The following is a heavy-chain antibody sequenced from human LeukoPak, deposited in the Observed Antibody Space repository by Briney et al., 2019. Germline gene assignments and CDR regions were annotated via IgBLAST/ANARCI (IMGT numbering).Heavy chain of an antibody. CDR3: ARDPYYYDSSGYEPFDY. CDR2: INPNSGGT. D-gene: IGHD3-22*01. CDR1: GYTFTGYY. V-gene: IGHV1-2*06. J-gene: IGHJ4*02. Sequence: ASVKVSCKASGYTFTGYYMHWVRQAPGQGLEWMGRINPNSGGTNYAQKFQGRVTMTRDTSISTAYVELSRLRSDDTAVYYCARDPYYYDSSGYEPFDYWGQGTLVTVSS.